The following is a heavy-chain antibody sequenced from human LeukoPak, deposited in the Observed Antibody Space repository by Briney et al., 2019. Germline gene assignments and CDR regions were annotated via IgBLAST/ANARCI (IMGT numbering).Heavy chain of an antibody. D-gene: IGHD1-14*01. Sequence: SSETLSLTCTVSGGSISSYYWSWIRQPPGKGLEWIGYIYYSGSTNYNPSLKRRVTISVDTSKNLFSLKLRSVTAADTAVYYCTRAPRKAWFDPWGQGTLVTVSS. CDR1: GGSISSYY. CDR2: IYYSGST. V-gene: IGHV4-59*01. CDR3: TRAPRKAWFDP. J-gene: IGHJ5*02.